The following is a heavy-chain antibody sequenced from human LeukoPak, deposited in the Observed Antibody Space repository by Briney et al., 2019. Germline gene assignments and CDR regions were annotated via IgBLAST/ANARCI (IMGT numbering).Heavy chain of an antibody. CDR2: IYNSGST. CDR1: DGSISSYY. Sequence: SETLSLTCAVSDGSISSYYWNWIRQPPGKGLEWIGNIYNSGSTDYNPSLKSRVTISVNLSKKQISLKLTSVTAADTALYYCARDKGRYWYFDLWGRGTLVTVSS. V-gene: IGHV4-59*01. CDR3: ARDKGRYWYFDL. J-gene: IGHJ2*01.